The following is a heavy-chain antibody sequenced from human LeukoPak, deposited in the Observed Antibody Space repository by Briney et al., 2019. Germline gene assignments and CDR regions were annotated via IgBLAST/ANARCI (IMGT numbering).Heavy chain of an antibody. CDR2: FDGNGPNT. Sequence: GGSLRLSCAASGFTFSSFAMTWVRQAPGKGLEWVSGFDGNGPNTYYADSVKGRWTNSRDNSRNTLYLEMNSLRPEDTAIYYCAKPRTTGLGWAQFDYWGQGSLVTVSS. V-gene: IGHV3-23*01. D-gene: IGHD2-8*02. CDR1: GFTFSSFA. CDR3: AKPRTTGLGWAQFDY. J-gene: IGHJ4*01.